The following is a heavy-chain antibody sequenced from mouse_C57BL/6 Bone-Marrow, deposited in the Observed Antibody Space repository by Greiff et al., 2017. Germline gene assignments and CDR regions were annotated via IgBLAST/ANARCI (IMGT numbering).Heavy chain of an antibody. CDR1: GFTFSNYR. D-gene: IGHD1-1*01. CDR3: SRGRVYYYGGSPAWFAY. Sequence: VQLVETGGGLVRPGNSLKLSCVTSGFTFSNYRMHWLRQPPGQRLEWIAVITVKSDNYGANYAESVKGRLAISRGDSKSSVYLEMNRLREEDTATYFWSRGRVYYYGGSPAWFAYWGQGTLVTVSA. V-gene: IGHV13-2*01. J-gene: IGHJ3*01. CDR2: ITVKSDNYGA.